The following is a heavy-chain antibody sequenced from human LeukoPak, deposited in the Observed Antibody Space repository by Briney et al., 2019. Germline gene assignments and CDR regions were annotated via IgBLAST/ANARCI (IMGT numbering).Heavy chain of an antibody. V-gene: IGHV1-18*01. J-gene: IGHJ4*02. CDR3: ARDLGNYFHF. CDR2: ISAHNGNT. CDR1: GYSFTSYG. D-gene: IGHD3-10*01. Sequence: ASVKVSCKASGYSFTSYGISWVRQAPGQGLEWMGWISAHNGNTKYAQEVQGRVTMTTDTSTSTAYMEMRSLSSDDTAVYYCARDLGNYFHFWGQGTLVTVSS.